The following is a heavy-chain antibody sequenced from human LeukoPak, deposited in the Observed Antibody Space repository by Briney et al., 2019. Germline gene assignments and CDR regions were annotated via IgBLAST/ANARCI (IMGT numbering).Heavy chain of an antibody. D-gene: IGHD3-10*01. CDR1: GFTFSSYA. CDR2: ISYDGSNK. CDR3: ARDSITMVRGVDT. J-gene: IGHJ5*02. V-gene: IGHV3-30-3*01. Sequence: GGSLRLSCAASGFTFSSYAMHWVRQAPGKGLEGVAVISYDGSNKYYADSVKGRFTISRDNSKNTLYLQMNSLRAEDTAVYYCARDSITMVRGVDTWGQGTLVTVSS.